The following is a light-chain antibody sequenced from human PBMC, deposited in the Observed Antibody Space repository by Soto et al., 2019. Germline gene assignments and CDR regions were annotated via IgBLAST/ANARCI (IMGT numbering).Light chain of an antibody. CDR1: QSISSY. CDR2: AAS. CDR3: QQANSFPIT. V-gene: IGKV1-39*01. J-gene: IGKJ5*01. Sequence: DIQMTQSPSTLSGSVGDRFTSTCRASQSISSYLNWYQQKPGKAPKLLIYAASSLQSGVTSRFSGSGSGTDFTLTISSLQPEDFATYYCQQANSFPITFGQGTRLEIK.